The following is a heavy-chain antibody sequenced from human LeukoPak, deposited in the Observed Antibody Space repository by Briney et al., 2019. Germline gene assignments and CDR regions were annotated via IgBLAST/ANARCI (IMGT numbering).Heavy chain of an antibody. V-gene: IGHV4-39*07. CDR3: ARVMAATRDKYFQH. J-gene: IGHJ1*01. D-gene: IGHD2-15*01. Sequence: PSETLSLTCTVSGGSISSSSYYWGWIRQPPGKGLEWIGSIYYSGSTYYNPSLKSRVTISVDTSKNQFSLKLSSVTAADTAVYYCARVMAATRDKYFQHWGQGTLVTVSS. CDR1: GGSISSSSYY. CDR2: IYYSGST.